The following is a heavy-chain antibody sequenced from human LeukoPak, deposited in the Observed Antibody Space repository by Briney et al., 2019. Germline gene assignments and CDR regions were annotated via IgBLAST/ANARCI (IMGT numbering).Heavy chain of an antibody. Sequence: GGSLRLSCAASGFTFSSYAMSWVRQAPGKGLEWVSAISGSGGSTYYADSVKGRFTISRDNAKNTLYLQMNSLRAEDTAVYYCARDYGVQQLVSYYFDYWGQGTLVTVSS. J-gene: IGHJ4*02. CDR3: ARDYGVQQLVSYYFDY. V-gene: IGHV3-23*01. D-gene: IGHD6-13*01. CDR1: GFTFSSYA. CDR2: ISGSGGST.